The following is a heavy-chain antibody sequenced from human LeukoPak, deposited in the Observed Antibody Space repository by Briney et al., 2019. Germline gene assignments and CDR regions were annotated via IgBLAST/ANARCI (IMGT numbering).Heavy chain of an antibody. Sequence: GGSLRLSCAASGFTFTSYYMHWVRQAPGQGLEWMGIINPSGGSTSYAQKFQGRVTMTRDTSTSTVYMELSSLRSEDTAVYYCASQKNTVPFDYWGQGTLVTVSS. D-gene: IGHD4-17*01. CDR2: INPSGGST. CDR1: GFTFTSYY. V-gene: IGHV1-46*01. CDR3: ASQKNTVPFDY. J-gene: IGHJ4*02.